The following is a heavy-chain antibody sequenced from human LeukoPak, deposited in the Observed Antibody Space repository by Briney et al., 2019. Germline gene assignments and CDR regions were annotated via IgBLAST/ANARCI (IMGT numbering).Heavy chain of an antibody. Sequence: PGGSLRLSCAASGFTVSSNYMSWVRQAPGKGLEWVSVIYSGGSTYYADSVKGRFTISRDNSKNTLYLQMNSLRAEDTAVYYCARDPPYGDYGAAFDIWGQGTMVTVSS. V-gene: IGHV3-66*01. CDR1: GFTVSSNY. CDR3: ARDPPYGDYGAAFDI. D-gene: IGHD4-17*01. CDR2: IYSGGST. J-gene: IGHJ3*02.